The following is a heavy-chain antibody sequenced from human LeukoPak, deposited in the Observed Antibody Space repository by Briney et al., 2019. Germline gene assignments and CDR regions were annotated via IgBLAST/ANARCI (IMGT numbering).Heavy chain of an antibody. CDR2: IYYSGST. Sequence: PSETLSLTCTVSGGSVSSGSYYWSWIRQPPGKGLEWIGYIYYSGSTNYNPSLKSRVTISVDTSKNQFSLKLSSVTAADTAVYYCARKYSNVWSYDFWGQGTPVTVSS. CDR3: ARKYSNVWSYDF. V-gene: IGHV4-61*01. D-gene: IGHD5-18*01. CDR1: GGSVSSGSYY. J-gene: IGHJ4*02.